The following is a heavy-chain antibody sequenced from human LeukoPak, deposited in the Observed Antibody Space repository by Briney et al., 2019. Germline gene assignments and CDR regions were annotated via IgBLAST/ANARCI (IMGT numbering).Heavy chain of an antibody. CDR2: IIPIFGSA. J-gene: IGHJ4*02. CDR3: ARGLERRPPLY. D-gene: IGHD1-1*01. Sequence: GASVKDSCMASRGTFSSYAISWVRQAPGQGLEWVEGIIPIFGSANYAQKSQGRVTINADESTTTAYMEVRSLRSDDTAVYFCARGLERRPPLYWGQGTVVTVSS. V-gene: IGHV1-69*13. CDR1: RGTFSSYA.